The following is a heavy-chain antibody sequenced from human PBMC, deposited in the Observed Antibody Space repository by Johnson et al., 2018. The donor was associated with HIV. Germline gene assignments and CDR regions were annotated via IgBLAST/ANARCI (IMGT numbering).Heavy chain of an antibody. CDR3: ARVPGSRAGDAFDV. CDR1: GFNFRDYG. V-gene: IGHV3-30*03. J-gene: IGHJ3*01. D-gene: IGHD1-1*01. CDR2: ISHDGNKI. Sequence: QVQLVESGGGVVQPGRSLRLSCEVSGFNFRDYGMHWVRQAPGKGLDWLAVISHDGNKIFYADSVKGRFTISSDNSKNTLYLHMKSLSVEDTALYCCARVPGSRAGDAFDVWGTGTMVTVSS.